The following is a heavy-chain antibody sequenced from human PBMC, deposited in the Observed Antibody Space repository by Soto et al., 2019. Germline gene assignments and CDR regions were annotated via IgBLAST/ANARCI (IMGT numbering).Heavy chain of an antibody. CDR2: INHSGSP. V-gene: IGHV4-34*01. CDR1: GGSFSGYC. CDR3: ARCVGDSDAFYI. D-gene: IGHD1-26*01. Sequence: QVQLQQWGAGLLKPSETLSLTCAVYGGSFSGYCWSWIRKPPGKGLEWIGEINHSGSPNYNPSLKNRVTISVDAAKNQFSLKLGSVAAADTALYYRARCVGDSDAFYISGQGTMVTVSS. J-gene: IGHJ3*02.